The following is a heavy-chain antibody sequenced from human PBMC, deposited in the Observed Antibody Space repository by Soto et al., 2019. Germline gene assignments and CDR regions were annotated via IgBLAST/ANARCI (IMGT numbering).Heavy chain of an antibody. J-gene: IGHJ6*02. CDR1: GYTFTSYD. CDR2: MNPNSGNT. D-gene: IGHD7-27*01. Sequence: ASVKVSCKASGYTFTSYDINWVRQATGQGLEWMGWMNPNSGNTGYAQKFQGRVTMTRNTSISTAYMELSSLRSEDTAVYYCANSSNWGGGMDVWGQGTTVTVSS. CDR3: ANSSNWGGGMDV. V-gene: IGHV1-8*01.